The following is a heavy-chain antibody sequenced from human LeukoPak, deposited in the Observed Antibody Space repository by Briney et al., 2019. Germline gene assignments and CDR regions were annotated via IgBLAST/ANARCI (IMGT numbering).Heavy chain of an antibody. CDR2: IYTSGST. Sequence: SETLSLTCTVSGGSISSYYWSWIRQPAGKGLEWIGRIYTSGSTNYNPSLKSRVTMSVDTSKNQFSLKLSSVTAADTAVYYCARDLSRVYSYATFDYWGQGTLVTVSP. J-gene: IGHJ4*02. CDR1: GGSISSYY. V-gene: IGHV4-4*07. CDR3: ARDLSRVYSYATFDY. D-gene: IGHD5-18*01.